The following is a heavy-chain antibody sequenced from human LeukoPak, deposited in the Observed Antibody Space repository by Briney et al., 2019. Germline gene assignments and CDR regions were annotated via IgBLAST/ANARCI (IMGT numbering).Heavy chain of an antibody. CDR3: ARQGSGTRANFDH. V-gene: IGHV4-59*01. Sequence: PSETLSLTCTVSGGSISSFYWSWIRQSPGKGLEWIGYIYYSGSTNYNPSLTSRVNISVDTSKTQFSLNLTSVTAADTAVYYCARQGSGTRANFDHWGQGTLVTVSS. D-gene: IGHD3-3*01. CDR2: IYYSGST. CDR1: GGSISSFY. J-gene: IGHJ4*02.